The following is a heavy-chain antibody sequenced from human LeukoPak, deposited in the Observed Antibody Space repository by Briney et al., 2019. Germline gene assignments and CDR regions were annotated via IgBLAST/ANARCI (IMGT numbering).Heavy chain of an antibody. CDR1: GVSISSYY. V-gene: IGHV4-59*01. CDR2: IYYSGST. D-gene: IGHD6-13*01. Sequence: SETLSLTCAVSGVSISSYYWSWIRQPPGKGLEWIGYIYYSGSTNYNPSLKSRVTISVDTSKNQFSLKLSSVTAADTAVYYCARVTIAAAGTFWFDPWGQGTLVTVSS. CDR3: ARVTIAAAGTFWFDP. J-gene: IGHJ5*02.